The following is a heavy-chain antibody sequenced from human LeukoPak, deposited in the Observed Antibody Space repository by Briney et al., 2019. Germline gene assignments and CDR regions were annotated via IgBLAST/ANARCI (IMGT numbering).Heavy chain of an antibody. CDR2: ISYDGSNK. J-gene: IGHJ4*02. CDR3: AKLPSQWELLNYFDY. V-gene: IGHV3-30*18. Sequence: GSLRLSCAASGFTFSSYGMHWVRQAPGKGLEWVAVISYDGSNKYYADSVKGRFTISRDNSKNTLYLQMNSLRAEDTAVYYCAKLPSQWELLNYFDYWGQETLVTVSS. D-gene: IGHD1-26*01. CDR1: GFTFSSYG.